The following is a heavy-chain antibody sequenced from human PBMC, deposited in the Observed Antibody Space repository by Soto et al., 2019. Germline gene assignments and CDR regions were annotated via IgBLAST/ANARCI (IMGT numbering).Heavy chain of an antibody. CDR3: AKVFYYYDSSGYYYFDY. CDR1: GFTFSSYA. Sequence: GSLRLSCAASGFTFSSYAVSWVRQAPGKGPEWISSISGSGSTIYYADSVKGRFTISRDNSKNTLYLQMSSLRAEDTAVYYCAKVFYYYDSSGYYYFDYWGQGT. CDR2: ISGSGSTI. D-gene: IGHD3-22*01. V-gene: IGHV3-23*01. J-gene: IGHJ4*02.